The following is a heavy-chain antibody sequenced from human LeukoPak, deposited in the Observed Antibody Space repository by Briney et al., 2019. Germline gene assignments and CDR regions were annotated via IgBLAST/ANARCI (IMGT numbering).Heavy chain of an antibody. CDR1: GFTFSNYA. D-gene: IGHD4-17*01. CDR3: ARVRDGDYYDY. CDR2: IYSGGST. J-gene: IGHJ4*02. Sequence: SGGSLRLSCSASGFTFSNYAIHWVRQTPGKGLEWVSVIYSGGSTYYADSVKGRFTISRDNSKNTLYLQMNSLRADDTAVYYCARVRDGDYYDYWGQGTQVTVSS. V-gene: IGHV3-66*01.